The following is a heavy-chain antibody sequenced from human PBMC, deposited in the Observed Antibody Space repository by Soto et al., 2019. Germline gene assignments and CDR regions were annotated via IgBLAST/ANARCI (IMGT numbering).Heavy chain of an antibody. Sequence: QVQLVESGGGVVQPERSLRLSCAASGFTFSTYAMNWVRQAPGKGLEWEALISYEGSSQYYADSVKGRFTISRDSSKNTLYLQMNSLGAADTAVYYCGRCTSTSCHLGSDYWGQGTLVTVSS. CDR2: ISYEGSSQ. V-gene: IGHV3-30*04. CDR1: GFTFSTYA. J-gene: IGHJ4*02. CDR3: GRCTSTSCHLGSDY. D-gene: IGHD2-2*01.